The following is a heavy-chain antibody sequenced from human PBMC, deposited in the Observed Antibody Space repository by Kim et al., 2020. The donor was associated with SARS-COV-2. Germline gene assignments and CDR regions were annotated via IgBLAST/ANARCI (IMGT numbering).Heavy chain of an antibody. CDR1: GFTFSSYA. D-gene: IGHD3-22*01. Sequence: GGSLRLSCAASGFTFSSYAMSWVRQAPGKGLEWVSAISGSGGSTYYADSVKGRFTISRDNSKNTLYLQMNSLRAEDTAVYYCAKVGYYDSSGQLGVSDFDYWGQGTLVTVSS. CDR3: AKVGYYDSSGQLGVSDFDY. J-gene: IGHJ4*02. CDR2: ISGSGGST. V-gene: IGHV3-23*01.